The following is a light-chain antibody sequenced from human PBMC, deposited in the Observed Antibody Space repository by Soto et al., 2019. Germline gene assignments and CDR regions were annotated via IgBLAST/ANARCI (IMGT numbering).Light chain of an antibody. CDR2: SNN. CDR3: AAWDGSLSSYV. V-gene: IGLV1-44*01. J-gene: IGLJ1*01. CDR1: SSNIGSNN. Sequence: QSVLTQPPSASGTPGQRVTISCSGSSSNIGSNNVNWFQQLPGPAPKLLIHSNNQRPSGVPDRFSGSKSGTSAFLAISGLQSEDEADYYCAAWDGSLSSYVFGTGTKLTVL.